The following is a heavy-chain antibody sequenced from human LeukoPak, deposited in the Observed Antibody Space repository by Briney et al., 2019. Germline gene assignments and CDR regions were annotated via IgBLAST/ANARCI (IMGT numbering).Heavy chain of an antibody. CDR1: GYTFTSYG. CDR2: ISAYNGNT. J-gene: IGHJ4*02. Sequence: ASVKVSCKASGYTFTSYGISWVRQAPGQGLEWRGWISAYNGNTNYAQKLQGRVTMTTDTSTSTAYMELRSLRSDDTAVCYCARDPATYYYDSSGYSGFDYWGQGTLVTVSS. CDR3: ARDPATYYYDSSGYSGFDY. D-gene: IGHD3-22*01. V-gene: IGHV1-18*01.